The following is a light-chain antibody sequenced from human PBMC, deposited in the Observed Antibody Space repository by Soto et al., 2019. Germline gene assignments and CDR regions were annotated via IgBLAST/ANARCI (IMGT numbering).Light chain of an antibody. Sequence: EIVMTQSPATLSVSPGERVTLSCRASQSVSSKLAWYQQTPGQAPRLLIYGTTTRAAGIPARFGGSGSGTEFTLTISSLQSVYFVIDYCQQYGHWTPYTCGQGTTLETK. CDR3: QQYGHWTPYT. CDR1: QSVSSK. V-gene: IGKV3-15*01. J-gene: IGKJ2*01. CDR2: GTT.